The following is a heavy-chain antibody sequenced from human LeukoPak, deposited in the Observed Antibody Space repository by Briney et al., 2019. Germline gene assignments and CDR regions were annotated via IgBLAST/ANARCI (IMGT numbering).Heavy chain of an antibody. J-gene: IGHJ4*02. V-gene: IGHV1-18*01. D-gene: IGHD3-3*01. CDR2: ISAYNGNT. CDR3: ARGRKSITIFGVVIIPFDY. Sequence: ASVKVSCKASGYTFTSYGISWVRQAPGQGLEWMGWISAYNGNTNYAQKLQGRVTMTTDTSTSTAHMELRSLRSDDTAVYYCARGRKSITIFGVVIIPFDYWGQGTLVTVSS. CDR1: GYTFTSYG.